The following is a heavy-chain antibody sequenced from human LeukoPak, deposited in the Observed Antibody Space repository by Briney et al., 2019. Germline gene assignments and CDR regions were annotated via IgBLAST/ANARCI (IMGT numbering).Heavy chain of an antibody. Sequence: SETLSLTCAVYGGSFSGYHWSWIRQPPGKGLEWIGEINHSGSTNYNPSLERRVTISVDTSKNQFSLKLSSVTAADTAVYYCARAPSTSLGNDYWGQGTLVTVSS. D-gene: IGHD2-2*01. V-gene: IGHV4-34*01. CDR3: ARAPSTSLGNDY. CDR1: GGSFSGYH. J-gene: IGHJ4*02. CDR2: INHSGST.